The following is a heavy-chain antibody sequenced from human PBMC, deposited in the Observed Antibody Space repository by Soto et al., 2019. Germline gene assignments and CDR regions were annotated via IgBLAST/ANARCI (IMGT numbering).Heavy chain of an antibody. Sequence: QVHLVQSGAEVKKPGASVKVSCKASGYTFTSYGITWVRQSPGHGLEWMGWISAHNGNTAYAQKLQGRVIVTRDTSTSTAYMELRSLISVDPAVYYCARGRYGDYWGQGALVTVSS. D-gene: IGHD1-20*01. J-gene: IGHJ4*02. CDR2: ISAHNGNT. CDR1: GYTFTSYG. V-gene: IGHV1-18*01. CDR3: ARGRYGDY.